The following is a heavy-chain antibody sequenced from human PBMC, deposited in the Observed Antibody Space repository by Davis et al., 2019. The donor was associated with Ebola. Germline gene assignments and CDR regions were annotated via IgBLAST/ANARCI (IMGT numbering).Heavy chain of an antibody. CDR2: IRIKANSYAT. V-gene: IGHV3-73*01. CDR1: GFTFSGSA. J-gene: IGHJ4*02. CDR3: TWGGLQDY. D-gene: IGHD4-11*01. Sequence: GESLKISCAASGFTFSGSAMHWVRQASGKGLEWVGRIRIKANSYATAYAASVKGRFTISRDDSKNAAYLQMNSLKTEDTAVYYCTWGGLQDYWGQGTLVTVSS.